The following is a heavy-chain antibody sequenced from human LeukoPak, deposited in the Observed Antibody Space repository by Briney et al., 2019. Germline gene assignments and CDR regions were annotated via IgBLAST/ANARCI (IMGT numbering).Heavy chain of an antibody. V-gene: IGHV1-18*01. J-gene: IGHJ4*02. CDR3: TVGVVTSSLFDY. Sequence: ASVKVSCKASGYTFSSYSISWVRQAPGQGLEWMGWISAYNGDTNYAQNLQGRLTMTTDTSTATAYMELRSLRSDDTAVYYCTVGVVTSSLFDYWGQGTLVTVSS. CDR1: GYTFSSYS. CDR2: ISAYNGDT. D-gene: IGHD4-23*01.